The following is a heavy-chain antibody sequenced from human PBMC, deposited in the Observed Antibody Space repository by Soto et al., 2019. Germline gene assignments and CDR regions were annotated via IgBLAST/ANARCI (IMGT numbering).Heavy chain of an antibody. CDR2: IYYSGST. D-gene: IGHD6-13*01. J-gene: IGHJ5*01. Sequence: SEPLSLTCTVSGGSISSYSWSWIRQPPGKGLEWIGYIYYSGSTNYNPSLKSRVTISVDTSKNQFSLKLSSVTAADTAVYYCASVSSSWDGNYNWFDSWGQGTLVTVSS. V-gene: IGHV4-59*01. CDR3: ASVSSSWDGNYNWFDS. CDR1: GGSISSYS.